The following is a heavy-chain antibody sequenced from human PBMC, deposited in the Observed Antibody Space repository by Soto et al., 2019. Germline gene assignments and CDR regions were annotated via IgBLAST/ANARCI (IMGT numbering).Heavy chain of an antibody. J-gene: IGHJ4*02. CDR2: IKGKTDGETT. Sequence: LRLSCTASGFIFSKAWMTWVRQAPGKGPEWVGRIKGKTDGETTDYAAAVRGRFTISRDDSKNMLYLQMNSLKIEDTATYYCTFFAMPDYWGQGTLVTVSS. CDR3: TFFAMPDY. CDR1: GFIFSKAW. V-gene: IGHV3-15*01. D-gene: IGHD2-2*01.